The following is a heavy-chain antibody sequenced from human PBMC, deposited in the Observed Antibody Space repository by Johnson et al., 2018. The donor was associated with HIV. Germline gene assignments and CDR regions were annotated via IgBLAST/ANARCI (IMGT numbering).Heavy chain of an antibody. Sequence: QMQLVESGGGVVQPGRSLRLSCAASGFTFSSYAMHWVRQAPGKGLEWVAIIYYDGTNKYYADSVKGRFTISRDNSKNTLSLQMNSLRAEDTAVYYCARDLQLWAPSSAFDIWGQGTMVTVSS. CDR3: ARDLQLWAPSSAFDI. CDR2: IYYDGTNK. D-gene: IGHD5-18*01. CDR1: GFTFSSYA. J-gene: IGHJ3*02. V-gene: IGHV3-30*03.